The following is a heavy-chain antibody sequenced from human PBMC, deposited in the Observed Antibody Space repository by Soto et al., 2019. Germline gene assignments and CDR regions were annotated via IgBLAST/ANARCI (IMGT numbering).Heavy chain of an antibody. CDR1: GGSASSDNY. CDR2: IYYSGNT. J-gene: IGHJ4*02. V-gene: IGHV4-30-4*01. Sequence: PSETLSLTCTVSGGSASSDNYWSWIRQPPGKGLEWIGHIYYSGNTDYNPSLKSRLAISIDTSKNQFSLKLSSVTAADTAVYFCAREGGESSDGLYYFDSWGQGSLVTVSS. D-gene: IGHD3-16*01. CDR3: AREGGESSDGLYYFDS.